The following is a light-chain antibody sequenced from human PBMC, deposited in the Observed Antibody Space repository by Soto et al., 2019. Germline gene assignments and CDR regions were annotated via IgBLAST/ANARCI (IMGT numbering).Light chain of an antibody. CDR3: QSYTSNSVV. V-gene: IGLV2-14*03. CDR2: DVS. CDR1: SSDVGGQNY. J-gene: IGLJ2*01. Sequence: QSALTQPASVSGSPGQSIIISCTGTSSDVGGQNYVSWYQHHPGKAPKLIIYDVSNRPSGVSIRFSGSKSGNTASLTISGLQAEDEADYYCQSYTSNSVVFGGGTKLTVL.